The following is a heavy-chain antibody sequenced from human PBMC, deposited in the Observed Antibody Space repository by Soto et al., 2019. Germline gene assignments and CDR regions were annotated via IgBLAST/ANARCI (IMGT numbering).Heavy chain of an antibody. CDR3: ATEARPNWTFDY. CDR2: INAGNGNT. J-gene: IGHJ4*02. Sequence: ASVKVSCKASGYTFTSYAMHWVRQAPGQRLEWMGWINAGNGNTKYSQKFQGRVTITRDTSASTAYMELSSLRSEDTAVYYCATEARPNWTFDYWGQGTLVTVSS. V-gene: IGHV1-3*01. D-gene: IGHD1-1*01. CDR1: GYTFTSYA.